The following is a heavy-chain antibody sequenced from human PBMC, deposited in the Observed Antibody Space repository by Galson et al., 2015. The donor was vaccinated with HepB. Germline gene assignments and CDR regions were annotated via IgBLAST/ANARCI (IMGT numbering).Heavy chain of an antibody. CDR2: INPNSGGT. Sequence: SVKVSCKASGYTFTGYYMHWVRQAPGQGLEWMGRINPNSGGTNYAQKFQGRVTMTRDTSISTAYMELSRLRSDDTAVYYCARDLPITMVRGVKIPVDYWGQGTLVTVSS. CDR1: GYTFTGYY. J-gene: IGHJ4*02. V-gene: IGHV1-2*06. D-gene: IGHD3-10*01. CDR3: ARDLPITMVRGVKIPVDY.